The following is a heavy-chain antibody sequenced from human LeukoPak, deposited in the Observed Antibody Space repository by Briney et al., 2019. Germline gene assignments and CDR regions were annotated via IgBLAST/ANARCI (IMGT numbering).Heavy chain of an antibody. J-gene: IGHJ4*02. Sequence: GASVKASCKASGYTFPGYYMHWVRQAPGQSLEWMGWINAGNGNTKYSQKFQDRVAITSYTSASTAYIELSSLRSEDTAVYYCALQGVRGVSYFFDYWGQGTLVTVSS. V-gene: IGHV1-3*01. CDR3: ALQGVRGVSYFFDY. D-gene: IGHD3-10*01. CDR2: INAGNGNT. CDR1: GYTFPGYY.